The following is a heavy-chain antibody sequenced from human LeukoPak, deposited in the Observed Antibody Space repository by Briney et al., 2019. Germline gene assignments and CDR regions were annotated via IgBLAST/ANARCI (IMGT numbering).Heavy chain of an antibody. V-gene: IGHV3-30-3*01. D-gene: IGHD6-19*01. Sequence: GGSLRLSCAASGFTFRSYAMHWVRQAPGKGLEWVAVISYDASNKYYADSVKGRFTISRDNPKNTLNLQTNSLRAEDTAVYFCARPYSSGWYGDFDYWGQGTLVAVSS. CDR1: GFTFRSYA. CDR3: ARPYSSGWYGDFDY. J-gene: IGHJ4*02. CDR2: ISYDASNK.